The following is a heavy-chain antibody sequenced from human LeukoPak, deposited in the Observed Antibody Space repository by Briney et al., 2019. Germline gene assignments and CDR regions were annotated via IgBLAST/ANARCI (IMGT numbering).Heavy chain of an antibody. CDR2: IYHSGNT. J-gene: IGHJ4*02. V-gene: IGHV4-4*09. D-gene: IGHD6-19*01. CDR1: GASMSSNY. Sequence: PSETLPLTCNVSGASMSSNYWSWIRQPPGKGLEWIGYIYHSGNTNYSPSLESRVTMSVDESKNQFSLGVHFVSAADTAVYYCASTRRAAVAGRFDSWGQGTLVTVSS. CDR3: ASTRRAAVAGRFDS.